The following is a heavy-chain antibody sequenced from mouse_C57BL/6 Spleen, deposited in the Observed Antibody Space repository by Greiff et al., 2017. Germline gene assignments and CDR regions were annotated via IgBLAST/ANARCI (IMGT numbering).Heavy chain of an antibody. D-gene: IGHD4-1*01. CDR1: GYSITSGYY. V-gene: IGHV3-6*01. CDR2: ISYDGSN. J-gene: IGHJ1*03. CDR3: ARTGGGTWYFDV. Sequence: ESGPGLVKPSQSLSLTCSVTGYSITSGYYWNWIRQFPGNKLEWMGYISYDGSNNYNPSLKNRISITRDTSKNRFFLKLNSVTTEDTATYDCARTGGGTWYFDVWGTGTTVTVSS.